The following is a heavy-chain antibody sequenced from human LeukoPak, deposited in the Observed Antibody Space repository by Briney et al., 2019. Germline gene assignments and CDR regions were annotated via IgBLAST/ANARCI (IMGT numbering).Heavy chain of an antibody. CDR2: IYYSGST. V-gene: IGHV4-39*07. CDR3: ARARSENYYDSSGYYFRGSYYYYYMDV. CDR1: GASISSSTYY. D-gene: IGHD3-22*01. J-gene: IGHJ6*03. Sequence: SETLSLTCTVSGASISSSTYYWGWIRQPPGKGLEWIVSIYYSGSTYYNPSLKSRVTISVDTSKNQFSLKLGSVTAADTAVYYCARARSENYYDSSGYYFRGSYYYYYMDVWGKGTTVTISS.